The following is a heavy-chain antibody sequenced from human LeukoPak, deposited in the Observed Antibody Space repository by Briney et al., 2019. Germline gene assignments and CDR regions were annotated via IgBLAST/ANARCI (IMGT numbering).Heavy chain of an antibody. J-gene: IGHJ4*02. V-gene: IGHV4-4*07. CDR3: ARDDNGGKSEY. Sequence: PSGTLSLTCSVSGGSISSYYWSWIRQPAGKGLEWIGRMYISGSTNYNPSLKSRVTMSVETSKNQFSLKLSSVTAADTAVYYCARDDNGGKSEYWGQGTLVTVSS. CDR2: MYISGST. CDR1: GGSISSYY. D-gene: IGHD4-23*01.